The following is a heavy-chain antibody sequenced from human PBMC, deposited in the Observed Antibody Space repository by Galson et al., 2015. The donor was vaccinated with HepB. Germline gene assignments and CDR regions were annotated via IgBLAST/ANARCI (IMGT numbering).Heavy chain of an antibody. J-gene: IGHJ4*02. CDR2: ISYDGNSK. CDR3: ARDSQGDPFDY. D-gene: IGHD3-16*01. CDR1: QFTFSTYA. V-gene: IGHV3-30*04. Sequence: SLRLSCAASQFTFSTYAMHWVRQAPGKGLEWVAVISYDGNSKSYAHSVEGRFTISRDNSKNKLYLQMNSLRAEDTAPYYCARDSQGDPFDYWGQGTLVIVSS.